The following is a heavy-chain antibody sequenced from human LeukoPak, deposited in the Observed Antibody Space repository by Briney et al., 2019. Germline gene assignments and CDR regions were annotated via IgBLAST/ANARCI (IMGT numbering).Heavy chain of an antibody. Sequence: SVKVSCKASGYTLTGYYMHWVRQAPGQGLEWMGWINPNSGGTNYAQKFQGRVTMTRDTSISTAYMELSRLRSDDTAVYYCAREGVSSWYSIDYWGQGTLVTVSS. CDR3: AREGVSSWYSIDY. D-gene: IGHD6-13*01. CDR1: GYTLTGYY. J-gene: IGHJ4*02. V-gene: IGHV1-2*02. CDR2: INPNSGGT.